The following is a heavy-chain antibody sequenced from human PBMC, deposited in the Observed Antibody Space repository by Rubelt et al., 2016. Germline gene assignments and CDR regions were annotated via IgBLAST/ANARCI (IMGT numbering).Heavy chain of an antibody. CDR3: AGRPRYTGYDSFDI. Sequence: QLQLQESGPGLVKPSETLSLTCSVSGGSISSSNHFWGWIRQPPGKGLEWIGYIQNRGSTNYNPFLESRVTISLDTSMNQVSVGLRSGTAAGTAVDYCAGRPRYTGYDSFDIWGQGTMVTVSS. J-gene: IGHJ3*02. CDR2: IQNRGST. CDR1: GGSISSSNHF. D-gene: IGHD5-12*01. V-gene: IGHV4-61*05.